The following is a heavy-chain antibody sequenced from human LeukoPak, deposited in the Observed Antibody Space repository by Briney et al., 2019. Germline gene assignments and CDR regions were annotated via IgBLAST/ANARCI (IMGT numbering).Heavy chain of an antibody. J-gene: IGHJ4*02. V-gene: IGHV3-23*01. Sequence: GGSLRLSCAASGFTFSSYAMSWVRQVPGKGLEWVSAISGSGGSTYYADSVKGRFTISRDNSKNTLYLQMNSLRAEDTAVYYCAKLSEHYGSVLLWGQGTLVTVSS. D-gene: IGHD3-10*01. CDR1: GFTFSSYA. CDR2: ISGSGGST. CDR3: AKLSEHYGSVLL.